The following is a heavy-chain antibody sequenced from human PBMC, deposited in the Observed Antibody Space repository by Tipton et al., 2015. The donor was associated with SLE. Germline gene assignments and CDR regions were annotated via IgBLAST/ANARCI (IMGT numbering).Heavy chain of an antibody. J-gene: IGHJ4*02. CDR1: GGSISSSSYY. D-gene: IGHD3-3*01. CDR2: IYYSGST. V-gene: IGHV4-39*07. CDR3: ARGPFWSGSWDY. Sequence: TLSLTCTVSGGSISSSSYYWGWIRQPPGKGLEWIGSIYYSGSTYYNPSLKSRVTTSVDTSKNQFSLKLSSVTAADTAVYYCARGPFWSGSWDYWGQGTLVTVSS.